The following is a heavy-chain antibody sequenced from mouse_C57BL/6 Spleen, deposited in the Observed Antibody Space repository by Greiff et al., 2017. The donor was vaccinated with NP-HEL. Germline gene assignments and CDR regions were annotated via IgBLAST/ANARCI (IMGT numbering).Heavy chain of an antibody. J-gene: IGHJ4*01. Sequence: VQLQQSGPGLVQPSQSLSITCTVSGFSLTSYGVHWVRQSPGKGLEWLGVIWSGGSTDYNAAFISRLSISKDNSKSQVFFKMNSLQADDTAIYYCARKGLLDAMDYWGQGTSVTFSS. CDR1: GFSLTSYG. V-gene: IGHV2-2*01. CDR3: ARKGLLDAMDY. D-gene: IGHD2-10*01. CDR2: IWSGGST.